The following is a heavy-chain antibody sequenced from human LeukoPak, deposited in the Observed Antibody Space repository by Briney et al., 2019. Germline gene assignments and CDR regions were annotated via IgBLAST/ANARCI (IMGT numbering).Heavy chain of an antibody. CDR3: ARAEDSYGYFGVDY. CDR2: INPNSGGT. CDR1: GYTFTGYY. J-gene: IGHJ4*02. V-gene: IGHV1-2*02. D-gene: IGHD5-18*01. Sequence: ASVKVSCKASGYTFTGYYMHWVRQAPGQGLEWMGWINPNSGGTNYAQKFQGRVTMTRDTSISTAYMELSRLRSDDTAVYYCARAEDSYGYFGVDYWGQGTLVTVSS.